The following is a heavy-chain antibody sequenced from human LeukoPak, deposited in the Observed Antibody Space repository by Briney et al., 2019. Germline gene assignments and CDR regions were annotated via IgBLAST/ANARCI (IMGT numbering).Heavy chain of an antibody. D-gene: IGHD3-22*01. J-gene: IGHJ4*02. V-gene: IGHV3-30*04. CDR3: ARDSSGYQTDY. CDR1: GFTFSSYA. Sequence: GRSLRLSCAASGFTFSSYAMHWVRQAPGKGLEWVAVISYDGSNKYYADSVKGRFTISRDNSKNTLYLQMNSLRAKDTAVYYCARDSSGYQTDYWGQGTLVTVSS. CDR2: ISYDGSNK.